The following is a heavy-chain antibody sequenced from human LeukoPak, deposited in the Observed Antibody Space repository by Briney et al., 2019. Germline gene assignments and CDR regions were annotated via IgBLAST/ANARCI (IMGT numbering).Heavy chain of an antibody. Sequence: SETLSLTCTVSGGSIRSGDYYWSWIRQPPGKGLEWIGYIYYSGSTYYNPSLKSRVTISVDTSKNQFSLKLSSVTAADTAVYYCARVVAISDYVWGSYRFDYWGQGTLVTVSS. V-gene: IGHV4-30-4*08. CDR1: GGSIRSGDYY. J-gene: IGHJ4*02. CDR2: IYYSGST. CDR3: ARVVAISDYVWGSYRFDY. D-gene: IGHD3-16*02.